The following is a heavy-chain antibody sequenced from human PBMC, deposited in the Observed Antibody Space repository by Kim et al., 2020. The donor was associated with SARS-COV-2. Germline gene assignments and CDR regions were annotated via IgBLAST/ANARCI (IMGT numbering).Heavy chain of an antibody. CDR3: ASSGVRVVITTGFDY. V-gene: IGHV1-3*01. CDR1: GYTFTSYA. Sequence: ASVKVSCKASGYTFTSYAMHWVRQAPGQRLEWMGWINAGNGNTKYSQKFQGRVTITRDTSASTAYMELSSLRSEDTAVYYCASSGVRVVITTGFDYWGQGTLVTASP. CDR2: INAGNGNT. J-gene: IGHJ4*02. D-gene: IGHD3-22*01.